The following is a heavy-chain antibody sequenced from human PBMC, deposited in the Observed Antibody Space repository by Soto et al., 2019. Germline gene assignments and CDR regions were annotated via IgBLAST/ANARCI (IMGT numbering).Heavy chain of an antibody. CDR1: GGSISSYY. CDR2: IYYSGST. V-gene: IGHV4-59*01. D-gene: IGHD3-22*01. J-gene: IGHJ4*02. Sequence: PSETLSLTCTVSGGSISSYYWSWIRQPPGKGLEWIGYIYYSGSTNYNPSLKSRVTISVDTSKNQFSLKLSSVTAADTAVYYCARVGTYYYDSSGYYTPIDYWGQGTLVTVSS. CDR3: ARVGTYYYDSSGYYTPIDY.